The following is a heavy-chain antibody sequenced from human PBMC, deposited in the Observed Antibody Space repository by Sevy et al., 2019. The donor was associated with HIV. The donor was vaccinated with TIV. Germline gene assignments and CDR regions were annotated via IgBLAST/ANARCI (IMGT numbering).Heavy chain of an antibody. J-gene: IGHJ6*02. CDR1: GFTVSSNY. V-gene: IGHV3-53*01. Sequence: GGSLRLSCAASGFTVSSNYMSWVRQAPGKGLEWVSVIYSGGDTYYADSVKGRFIISRDNSKNTLCLQMNSLRAEDTAVYYCARDPDVYGDYQAVGGMDVWGQGTTVTVSS. D-gene: IGHD4-17*01. CDR2: IYSGGDT. CDR3: ARDPDVYGDYQAVGGMDV.